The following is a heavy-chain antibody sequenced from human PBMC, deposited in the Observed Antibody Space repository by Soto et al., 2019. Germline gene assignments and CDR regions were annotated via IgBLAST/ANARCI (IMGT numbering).Heavy chain of an antibody. V-gene: IGHV1-46*03. CDR3: ASTTVTSGFAFDI. CDR1: VYTFTSYY. CDR2: INPSGGST. D-gene: IGHD4-17*01. Sequence: ASVKVSCKASVYTFTSYYMHWVRKAPGQGLEWMGIINPSGGSTSYAQKFQGRVTMTRDTSTSTVYMELSSLRSEDTAVYYCASTTVTSGFAFDIWGQGTMVTVSS. J-gene: IGHJ3*02.